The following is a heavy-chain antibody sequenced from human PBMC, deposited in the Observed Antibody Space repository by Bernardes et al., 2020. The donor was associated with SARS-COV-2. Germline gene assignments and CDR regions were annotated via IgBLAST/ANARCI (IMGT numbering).Heavy chain of an antibody. Sequence: ASVKVSCKACGYIFKDYDLNWVRQAPGQGLECMGWMNPDSGNRGYTQKFQGRVTMTWDTAKSEAYMELSSLRSDDTAVYYCARTLVRGIFGKDVWGQGTTVTVSS. CDR2: MNPDSGNR. CDR3: ARTLVRGIFGKDV. J-gene: IGHJ6*02. V-gene: IGHV1-8*01. CDR1: GYIFKDYD. D-gene: IGHD3-10*01.